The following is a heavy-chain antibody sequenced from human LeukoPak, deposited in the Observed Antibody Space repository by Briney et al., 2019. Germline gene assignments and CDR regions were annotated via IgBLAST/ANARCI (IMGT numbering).Heavy chain of an antibody. CDR1: GFTFSSYG. D-gene: IGHD3-22*01. CDR3: AKDKGGEYYYDSSGYYDY. Sequence: PGRSLRLSCAASGFTFSSYGMHWVRQAPGKGLEWVAVIWYDGSNKYYADSVKGRFTISRDNSKNTLYLQMNSLRAEDTAVYYCAKDKGGEYYYDSSGYYDYWGQGTLVTVSS. J-gene: IGHJ4*02. V-gene: IGHV3-33*06. CDR2: IWYDGSNK.